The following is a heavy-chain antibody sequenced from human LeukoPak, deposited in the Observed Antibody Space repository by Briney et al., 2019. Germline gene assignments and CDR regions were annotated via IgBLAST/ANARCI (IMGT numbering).Heavy chain of an antibody. J-gene: IGHJ4*02. CDR3: ARVRGYSYGLCY. CDR2: INAGNGNT. CDR1: GYTFTSYA. Sequence: ASVKVSCKASGYTFTSYAMHWVRQAPGQRLEWMGWINAGNGNTKYSQKFQGRVTITRGTSASTAYMELSSLRSEDTAVYYCARVRGYSYGLCYWGQGTLVTVSS. D-gene: IGHD5-18*01. V-gene: IGHV1-3*01.